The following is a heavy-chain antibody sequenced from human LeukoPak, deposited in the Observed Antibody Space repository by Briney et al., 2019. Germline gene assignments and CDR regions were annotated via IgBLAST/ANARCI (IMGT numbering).Heavy chain of an antibody. V-gene: IGHV4-39*07. CDR2: KYYRGST. CDR1: SDSISSSSYY. J-gene: IGHJ6*03. Sequence: SETLSLTCTVSSDSISSSSYYWGWIRQPPGKGLEWIGNKYYRGSTYYNPSLKSRVTISVDTSKNQFSLNLTSVTAADTAVYSCARIAGGLYFYYYYMDVWGKGTTVTVSS. D-gene: IGHD3-16*01. CDR3: ARIAGGLYFYYYYMDV.